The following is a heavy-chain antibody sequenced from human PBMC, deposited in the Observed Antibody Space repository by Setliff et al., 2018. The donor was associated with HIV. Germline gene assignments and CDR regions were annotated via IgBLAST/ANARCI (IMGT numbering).Heavy chain of an antibody. J-gene: IGHJ4*02. D-gene: IGHD1-20*01. Sequence: ASVMVSCKASGYTFTSYGISWVRQAPGQGLEWMGWISAYNGNTNYAQKLQGRVTMTTDTSTSTAYMELRSLRSDDTAVYYCARDSITGTTPAFDYWGQGTLVTVSS. V-gene: IGHV1-18*01. CDR3: ARDSITGTTPAFDY. CDR2: ISAYNGNT. CDR1: GYTFTSYG.